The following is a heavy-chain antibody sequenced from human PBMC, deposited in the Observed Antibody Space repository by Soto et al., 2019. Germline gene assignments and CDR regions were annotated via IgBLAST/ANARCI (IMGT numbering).Heavy chain of an antibody. J-gene: IGHJ6*03. CDR2: IYPGDSDT. CDR1: GYSFTSYW. D-gene: IGHD2-15*01. CDR3: ARISCSGGSCYPRPDYYYYYMDV. Sequence: LGESLKISCKGSGYSFTSYWIGWVRQMPGKGLEWMGIIYPGDSDTRYSPSFQGQVTISADKSISTAYLQWSSLKASDTAMYYCARISCSGGSCYPRPDYYYYYMDVWGKGTTVTVSS. V-gene: IGHV5-51*01.